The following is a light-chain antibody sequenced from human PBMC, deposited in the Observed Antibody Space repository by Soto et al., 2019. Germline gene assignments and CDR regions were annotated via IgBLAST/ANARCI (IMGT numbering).Light chain of an antibody. CDR2: TNN. Sequence: QSVLTQPPSASGTPGQRVTISCSGSRSNIGINYVYWYQQFPGTAPKLLIYTNNQRPSGVPDRLSGSKSDTSASLAISGLRSEDEADYYCAAWDDSLSGWVFGGGTKLTVL. CDR1: RSNIGINY. CDR3: AAWDDSLSGWV. V-gene: IGLV1-47*01. J-gene: IGLJ3*02.